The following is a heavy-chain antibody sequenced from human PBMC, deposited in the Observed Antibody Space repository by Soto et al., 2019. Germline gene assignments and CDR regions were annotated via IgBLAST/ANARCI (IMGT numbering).Heavy chain of an antibody. CDR1: GYTFTSYA. CDR3: ARDSNRGSGSYYGRTGMDV. J-gene: IGHJ6*02. CDR2: INAGNGNT. V-gene: IGHV1-3*01. Sequence: SVKVSCKASGYTFTSYAMYWVRQAPGQRLEWMGWINAGNGNTKYSQKFQGRVTITRDTSASTAYMELSSLRSEDTAVYYCARDSNRGSGSYYGRTGMDVWGQGTTVTVSS. D-gene: IGHD1-26*01.